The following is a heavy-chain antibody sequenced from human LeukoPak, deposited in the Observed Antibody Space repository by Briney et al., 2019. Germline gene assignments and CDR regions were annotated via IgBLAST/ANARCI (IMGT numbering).Heavy chain of an antibody. D-gene: IGHD4-17*01. J-gene: IGHJ3*02. CDR1: GFSFSSYG. CDR3: ARGGGNDYGGYGDAFDI. Sequence: GGSLRLSCAASGFSFSSYGVNWVRQAPGKGLEWVSYIGTSSSTIYYADSVKGRFTISRDNAKNSLYLQMNSLRAEDTAVYYCARGGGNDYGGYGDAFDIWGQGTMVTVSS. V-gene: IGHV3-48*04. CDR2: IGTSSSTI.